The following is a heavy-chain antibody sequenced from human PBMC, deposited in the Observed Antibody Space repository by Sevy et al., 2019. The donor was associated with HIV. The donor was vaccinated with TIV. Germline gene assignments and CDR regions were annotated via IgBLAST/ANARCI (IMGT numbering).Heavy chain of an antibody. Sequence: SETLSLTCTVSGGSISSYYWSWIRQPPGKGLEWIGYINYSGSTNYNPSLKSRVTISVDTSKNQFSLKLSSVTAADTAVYYCARASGYYYYYYMDVWGKGTTVTVSS. CDR3: ARASGYYYYYYMDV. D-gene: IGHD3-3*01. CDR1: GGSISSYY. CDR2: INYSGST. V-gene: IGHV4-59*01. J-gene: IGHJ6*03.